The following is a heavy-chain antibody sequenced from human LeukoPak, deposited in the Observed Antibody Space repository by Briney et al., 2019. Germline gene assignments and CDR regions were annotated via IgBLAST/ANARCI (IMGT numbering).Heavy chain of an antibody. Sequence: QPGRSLRLSCAASGFTFSNYGMHWVRQAPGKGLEWVAVIWYDGSNKYYADSVKGRSTISRDNSKNTLYLQMNSLRAEDTAVYYCARGIAAAGNDYMDVWGKGTTVTVSS. CDR1: GFTFSNYG. J-gene: IGHJ6*03. CDR3: ARGIAAAGNDYMDV. CDR2: IWYDGSNK. V-gene: IGHV3-33*01. D-gene: IGHD6-13*01.